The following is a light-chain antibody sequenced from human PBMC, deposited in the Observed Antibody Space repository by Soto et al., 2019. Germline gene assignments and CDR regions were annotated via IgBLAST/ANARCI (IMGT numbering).Light chain of an antibody. CDR3: QQYNSYSWT. CDR1: HDISNY. J-gene: IGKJ1*01. V-gene: IGKV1-27*01. CDR2: AAS. Sequence: DIQLTQSPSLLSASVGARVTITCRASHDISNYLAWYQQKPGKIPNLLIYAASTLQAGVPSRFSGSGSGTDFTLTISSLQPEDVAAYYCQQYNSYSWTFGQGTKVDI.